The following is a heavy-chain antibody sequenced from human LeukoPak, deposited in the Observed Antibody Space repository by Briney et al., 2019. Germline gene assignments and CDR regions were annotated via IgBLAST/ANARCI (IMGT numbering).Heavy chain of an antibody. CDR3: ARDGVENSSWYPLDS. CDR2: IYTSGST. V-gene: IGHV4-4*07. D-gene: IGHD6-13*01. Sequence: SETLSLTCTVSGASISSYYWSWLRQPAVEGLEWIGRIYTSGSTNYKPSLKSRVTMSVDTSKNQFSLKLTSVTAADTAVYYCARDGVENSSWYPLDSWGPGTLVTVFS. CDR1: GASISSYY. J-gene: IGHJ4*02.